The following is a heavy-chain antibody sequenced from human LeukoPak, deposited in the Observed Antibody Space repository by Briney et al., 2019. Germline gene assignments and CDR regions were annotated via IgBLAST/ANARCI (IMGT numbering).Heavy chain of an antibody. J-gene: IGHJ4*02. CDR3: ARLGARQMLEY. V-gene: IGHV3-7*01. CDR2: IKQDGGQI. Sequence: GGSLRLSCAASGFTFSSYVMSWVRQAPGKGLEWVANIKQDGGQIYYLESVKGRFTVSRDNAKNSLYLQMNSLRAEDTAVYYCARLGARQMLEYWGQGTLVTVSS. D-gene: IGHD4-17*01. CDR1: GFTFSSYV.